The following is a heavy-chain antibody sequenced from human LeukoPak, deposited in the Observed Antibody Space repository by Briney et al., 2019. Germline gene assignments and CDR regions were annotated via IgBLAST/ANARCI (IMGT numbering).Heavy chain of an antibody. CDR1: GFTFTTYS. V-gene: IGHV3-21*01. Sequence: SGESLRLSCAASGFTFTTYSMNWVRPAPGRGLEWVSSISSGSTYIYYADSVKGRFTISRDNAKNSLYLQMNSLRAEDTAVYYCASLYDSSGYYPNYFDYWGQGTLVTVSS. CDR2: ISSGSTYI. D-gene: IGHD3-22*01. CDR3: ASLYDSSGYYPNYFDY. J-gene: IGHJ4*02.